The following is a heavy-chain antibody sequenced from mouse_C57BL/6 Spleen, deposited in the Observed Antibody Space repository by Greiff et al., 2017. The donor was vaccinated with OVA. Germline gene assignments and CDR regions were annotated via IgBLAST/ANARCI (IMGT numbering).Heavy chain of an antibody. D-gene: IGHD2-10*01. CDR1: GYSFTGYY. V-gene: IGHV1-42*01. Sequence: VQLQQSGPELVKPGASVKISCKASGYSFTGYYMNWVKQSPEKSLEWIGEINPSTGGTTYNQKFKAKATLTVDKSSSTAYMQLKSLTSEDSAVYYCAIYLLWMVDYWGQGTSVTVSS. CDR2: INPSTGGT. CDR3: AIYLLWMVDY. J-gene: IGHJ4*01.